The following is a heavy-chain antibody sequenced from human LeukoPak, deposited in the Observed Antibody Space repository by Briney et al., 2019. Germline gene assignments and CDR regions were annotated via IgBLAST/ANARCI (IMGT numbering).Heavy chain of an antibody. CDR1: GFTFSSYA. CDR3: AKDGTTTITFDY. D-gene: IGHD1-1*01. V-gene: IGHV3-23*01. Sequence: GGSLRLSCAASGFTFSSYAMSWVRQAPGKGMEYVSVISGSGGSTHYRDSVKGRFTISRDNSKNTLYLQMNSLRVEDTAVYYCAKDGTTTITFDYWGQGTLVTVSS. J-gene: IGHJ4*02. CDR2: ISGSGGST.